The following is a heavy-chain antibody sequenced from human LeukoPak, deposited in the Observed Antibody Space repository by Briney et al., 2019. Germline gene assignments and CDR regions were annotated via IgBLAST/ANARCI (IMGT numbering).Heavy chain of an antibody. CDR2: IYPGDSDT. V-gene: IGHV5-51*01. CDR3: ARSSSGYSSYFDY. CDR1: GYSFTSNW. Sequence: GESLKISCKGSGYSFTSNWIGWVRRMPGKGLEWMGIIYPGDSDTRYSPSFQGQVTISADKSISTAYLQWSSLKASDTAMYYCARSSSGYSSYFDYWGQGTLVTVSS. D-gene: IGHD3-22*01. J-gene: IGHJ4*02.